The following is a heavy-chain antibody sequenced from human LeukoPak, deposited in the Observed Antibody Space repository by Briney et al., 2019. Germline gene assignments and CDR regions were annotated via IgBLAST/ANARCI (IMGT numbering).Heavy chain of an antibody. V-gene: IGHV1-69*13. CDR3: ASSYYDFWSGYHRFDY. Sequence: SVKVSCKASGGTFSSYAISWVRQAPGQGLEWMGGIIPIFGTADYAQKFQGRVTITADESTSTAYMELSSLRSEDTAVYYCASSYYDFWSGYHRFDYWGQGTLVTVSS. J-gene: IGHJ4*02. D-gene: IGHD3-3*01. CDR1: GGTFSSYA. CDR2: IIPIFGTA.